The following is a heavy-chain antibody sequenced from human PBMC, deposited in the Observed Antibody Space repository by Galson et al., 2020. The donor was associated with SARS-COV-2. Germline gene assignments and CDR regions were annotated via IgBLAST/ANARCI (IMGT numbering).Heavy chain of an antibody. V-gene: IGHV6-1*01. CDR2: TYYRSNKWYT. J-gene: IGHJ6*02. Sequence: SETLSLTCSISGDSVSSGRAAWNWIRQSPSRGLEWLGRTYYRSNKWYTDYAVSVKSRINIDPDTSKNLFSLQLNSVTPDDTALYYCARLTPELYFDHSVEVWGQGTTVIVSS. CDR1: GDSVSSGRAA. D-gene: IGHD3-22*01. CDR3: ARLTPELYFDHSVEV.